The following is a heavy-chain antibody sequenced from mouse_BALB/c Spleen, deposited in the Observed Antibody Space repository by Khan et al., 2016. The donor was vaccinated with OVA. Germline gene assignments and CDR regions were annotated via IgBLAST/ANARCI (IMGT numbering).Heavy chain of an antibody. J-gene: IGHJ3*01. Sequence: QVQLKESGPGLVAPSQTLSITCTVSGFSLSNYGVHWVRQPPGKGLEWLGVIWAGGSTNHNSALMSRLSISKDESKSHVCLQLNRLQTDDTAMYYCARACDNGAWFAYWGQGTLVTVSA. V-gene: IGHV2-9*02. CDR3: ARACDNGAWFAY. CDR2: IWAGGST. CDR1: GFSLSNYG. D-gene: IGHD1-1*01.